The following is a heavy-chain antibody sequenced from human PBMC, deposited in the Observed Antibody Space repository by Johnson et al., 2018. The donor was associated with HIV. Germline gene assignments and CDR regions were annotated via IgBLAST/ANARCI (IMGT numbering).Heavy chain of an antibody. V-gene: IGHV3-30*02. D-gene: IGHD3-22*01. Sequence: QVQLVETGGGVVQPGGSLRLSCAASGFTFSSYGMHWVRQAPGKGLEWVAFIRYDGSNRYYAESVKGRFTISRDNSKNTLYLQMNRLRAEDTAVYYCAREHRYYYDSSGYYRGDAFDIWGQGTMVTVSS. J-gene: IGHJ3*02. CDR2: IRYDGSNR. CDR1: GFTFSSYG. CDR3: AREHRYYYDSSGYYRGDAFDI.